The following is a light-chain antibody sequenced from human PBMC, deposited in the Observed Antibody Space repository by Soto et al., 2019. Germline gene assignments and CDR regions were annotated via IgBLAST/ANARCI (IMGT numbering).Light chain of an antibody. V-gene: IGKV1-39*01. J-gene: IGKJ2*01. CDR2: AAS. Sequence: DIQMTQSPSSLSASVGDRVTNTCRASQTIISFLNWYQQKPGKAPKLLIYAASSLQSGVPSRFSGSGSGTDFTLTISSLQPEDFATYFCQQTYVTPHTFGLGTELEI. CDR1: QTIISF. CDR3: QQTYVTPHT.